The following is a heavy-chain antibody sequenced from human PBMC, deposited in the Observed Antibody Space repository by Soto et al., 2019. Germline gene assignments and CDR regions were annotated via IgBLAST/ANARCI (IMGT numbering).Heavy chain of an antibody. CDR1: GGTFSSYA. CDR2: IIPIFGTA. J-gene: IGHJ6*02. D-gene: IGHD4-17*01. V-gene: IGHV1-69*05. Sequence: SVKVSCKASGGTFSSYAISWVRQAPGQGLEWMGGIIPIFGTANYAQKFQGRVTITRDTSASTAYMELSSLRSEDTAVYYCARTPYGDSELAVGGQGTTVTVPS. CDR3: ARTPYGDSELAV.